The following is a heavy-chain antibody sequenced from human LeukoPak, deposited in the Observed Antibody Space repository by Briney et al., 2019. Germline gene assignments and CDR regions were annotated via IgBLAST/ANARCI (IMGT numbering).Heavy chain of an antibody. D-gene: IGHD3-22*01. J-gene: IGHJ4*02. CDR1: GYTFTGYY. CDR2: INPNSGGT. V-gene: IGHV1-2*02. Sequence: ASVKVSCKASGYTFTGYYVHWVRQAPGQGLEWMGWINPNSGGTNYAQKFQGRVTMTRDTSISTAYMELSRLRSDDTAVYYCAREGYDSSTFDYWGQGTLVTVSS. CDR3: AREGYDSSTFDY.